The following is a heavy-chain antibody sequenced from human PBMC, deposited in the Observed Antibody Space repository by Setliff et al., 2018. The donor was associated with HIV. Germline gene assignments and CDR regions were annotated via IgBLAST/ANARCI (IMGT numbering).Heavy chain of an antibody. CDR2: IYSGGST. Sequence: SETLSLTGTVSGGSISSSCYSWGWSRQPPGKGLEWIGSIYSGGSTYYNPSRRGRATISVDTSKNQFSLKLSFVTAADTAVYYCAIGRYSSYCIWGTLFDFWGQGTLVTVSS. J-gene: IGHJ4*02. CDR1: GGSISSSCYS. D-gene: IGHD5-18*01. CDR3: AIGRYSSYCIWGTLFDF. V-gene: IGHV4-39*01.